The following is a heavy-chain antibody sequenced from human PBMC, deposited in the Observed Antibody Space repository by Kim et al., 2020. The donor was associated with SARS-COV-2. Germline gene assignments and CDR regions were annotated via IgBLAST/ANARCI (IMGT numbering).Heavy chain of an antibody. CDR2: IIPILGTA. V-gene: IGHV1-69*13. CDR1: GGTFSSYA. Sequence: SVKVSCKASGGTFSSYAISWVRQAPGQGLEWMGGIIPILGTANYAQKFQGRVTITADESMSTAYMELSSLRSEDTAVYYCARVRNILTGYSLGYWGQGTLVTGSS. D-gene: IGHD3-9*01. J-gene: IGHJ4*02. CDR3: ARVRNILTGYSLGY.